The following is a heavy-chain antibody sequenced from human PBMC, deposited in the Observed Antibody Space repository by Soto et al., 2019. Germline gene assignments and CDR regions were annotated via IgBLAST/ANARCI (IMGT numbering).Heavy chain of an antibody. CDR3: ARWDDYGASDQYHFDQ. CDR1: GYTFTASG. J-gene: IGHJ4*02. Sequence: QVQLVQSGPEVQKHGASLKVSCKASGYTFTASGISWVRQAPGQGLEWMGWTSIYNGHTEYSPKCLGRVGMTTDTSADTAYLELKSLRPDDAALYYCARWDDYGASDQYHFDQWGQGTLVTVSS. CDR2: TSIYNGHT. D-gene: IGHD4-17*01. V-gene: IGHV1-18*01.